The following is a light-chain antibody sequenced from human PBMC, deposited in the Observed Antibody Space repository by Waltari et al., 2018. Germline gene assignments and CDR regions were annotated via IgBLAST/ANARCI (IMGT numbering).Light chain of an antibody. J-gene: IGLJ3*02. CDR3: SSFTRSRTWL. CDR1: DSHIVPYNY. CDR2: GVS. V-gene: IGLV2-14*03. Sequence: QSALTQPASVSGSPGQSITISCPGSDSHIVPYNYVSWYQQHPGRAPKLIIFGVSDRPSGVSNRFSGSKSGHTASLTISGLQAEDEADYYCSSFTRSRTWLFGGGTKVTVL.